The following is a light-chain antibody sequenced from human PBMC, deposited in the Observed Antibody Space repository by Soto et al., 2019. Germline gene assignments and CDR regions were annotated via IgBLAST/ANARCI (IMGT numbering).Light chain of an antibody. Sequence: QSALTQPPSASGSPGQSVTISCTGTSSDVGGYNYVSWYQQHPGKAPKLMIYEVIKRPSGVPDRFSGSKSGNTASLTVSGLQAEDEADYYRSSYAGTNNLVFGGGTKVTVL. CDR3: SSYAGTNNLV. CDR1: SSDVGGYNY. V-gene: IGLV2-8*01. CDR2: EVI. J-gene: IGLJ2*01.